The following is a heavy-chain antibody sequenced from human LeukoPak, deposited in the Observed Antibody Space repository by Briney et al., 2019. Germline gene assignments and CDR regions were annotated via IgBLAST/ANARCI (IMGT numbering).Heavy chain of an antibody. V-gene: IGHV1-18*01. CDR1: GYTFTRYG. CDR3: ARDCSGGSCYDRVDY. CDR2: ISGYNGNI. Sequence: ASVKVSCKASGYTFTRYGISWVRQAPGQGLEWMGWISGYNGNIKYAQKFQGRVTMTTDTSTTTAYMELRSLRSDDTAVYYCARDCSGGSCYDRVDYWGQGTLVTVSS. D-gene: IGHD2-15*01. J-gene: IGHJ4*02.